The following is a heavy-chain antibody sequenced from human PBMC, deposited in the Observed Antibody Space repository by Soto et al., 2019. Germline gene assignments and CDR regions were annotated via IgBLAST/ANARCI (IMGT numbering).Heavy chain of an antibody. D-gene: IGHD2-2*01. J-gene: IGHJ3*02. CDR1: GYTFTSYG. CDR2: ISAYNGNT. Sequence: ASVKVSCKASGYTFTSYGISWARQSPGQGLEWMGWISAYNGNTNYAQKLQGRVTMTTDTSTSTAYMEMRSLRSDDTAVYYCARWDCSSTSCRSNAFDIWGQGTMVTVSS. CDR3: ARWDCSSTSCRSNAFDI. V-gene: IGHV1-18*01.